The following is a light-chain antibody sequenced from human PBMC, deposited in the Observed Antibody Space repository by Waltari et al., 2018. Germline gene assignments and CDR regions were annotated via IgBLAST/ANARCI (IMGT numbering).Light chain of an antibody. CDR3: QQSYSTLGVT. Sequence: DIQMTQSPSSLSASVGDRVTITCRASQSISSYLNWYQQKPGKAPKLLIYAASSLQSVVPSRFSGSGSGTDFTLTISSLQPEDFATYYCQQSYSTLGVTFGPGTKVDIK. CDR2: AAS. CDR1: QSISSY. V-gene: IGKV1-39*01. J-gene: IGKJ3*01.